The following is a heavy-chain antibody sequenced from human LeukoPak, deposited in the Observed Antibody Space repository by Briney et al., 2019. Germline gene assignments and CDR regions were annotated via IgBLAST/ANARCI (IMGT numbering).Heavy chain of an antibody. D-gene: IGHD2-15*01. CDR2: IKSDGSRT. J-gene: IGHJ4*02. V-gene: IGHV3-74*01. Sequence: GGSLRLSCAASGFTFSNYWMHWVRQAPGKGLVWVSRIKSDGSRTDYADSVEGRFTISRDNAKSTLYLQMNSLTAEDTAVYYCARALANGASCYDYWGQGTLVTVSS. CDR1: GFTFSNYW. CDR3: ARALANGASCYDY.